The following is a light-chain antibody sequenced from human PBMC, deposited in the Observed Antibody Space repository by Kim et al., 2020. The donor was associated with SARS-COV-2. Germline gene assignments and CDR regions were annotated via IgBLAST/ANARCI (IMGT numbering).Light chain of an antibody. CDR3: QSYDYNLKGYV. CDR2: GNS. Sequence: QRVTISCTGSSSNIGAHYDVHWYQQLPGTAPNVLIFGNSSRPSGVPDRFSGSKSGTSASLAITGLEAEDEADYYCQSYDYNLKGYVFGTGTKVTVL. V-gene: IGLV1-40*01. CDR1: SSNIGAHYD. J-gene: IGLJ1*01.